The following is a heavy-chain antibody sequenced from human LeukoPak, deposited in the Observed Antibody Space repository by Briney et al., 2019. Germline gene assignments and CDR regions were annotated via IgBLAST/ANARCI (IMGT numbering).Heavy chain of an antibody. CDR3: ARTNRFIPHQFDY. V-gene: IGHV1-69*13. D-gene: IGHD3-16*01. CDR2: IIPIFGTA. J-gene: IGHJ4*02. CDR1: GGTFSSYA. Sequence: AASVKVSCKASGGTFSSYAISWVRQAPGQGLEWMGGIIPIFGTANYAQKFQGRVTITADESTSTAYMELSSLRSEDTAVYYCARTNRFIPHQFDYWGQGTLVTVSS.